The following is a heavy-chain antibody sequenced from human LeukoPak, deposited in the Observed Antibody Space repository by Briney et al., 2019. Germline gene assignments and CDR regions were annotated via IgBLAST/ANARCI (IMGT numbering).Heavy chain of an antibody. CDR1: GYTFTGYY. Sequence: ASVKVSCKASGYTFTGYYMHWVRQAPGQGLEWMGWINPNSGGTNYAQKFQGRVTMTRDTSISTAYMELSRLRSDDTAVYYCARVQDYYDSSGYYIAYYYFDYWGQGTLVTVSS. D-gene: IGHD3-22*01. V-gene: IGHV1-2*02. CDR3: ARVQDYYDSSGYYIAYYYFDY. CDR2: INPNSGGT. J-gene: IGHJ4*02.